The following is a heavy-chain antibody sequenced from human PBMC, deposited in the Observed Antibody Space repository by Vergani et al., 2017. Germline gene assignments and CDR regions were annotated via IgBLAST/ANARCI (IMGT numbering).Heavy chain of an antibody. D-gene: IGHD6-13*01. CDR2: IWYDGSNK. CDR1: GFTFSSYG. CDR3: ARERSIAAAVDY. J-gene: IGHJ4*02. V-gene: IGHV3-33*01. Sequence: QVQLVESGGGVVQPGRSLRLSCAASGFTFSSYGMHWVRQAPGKGLEWVAVIWYDGSNKYYADSVKGRFTISRDNSKNTLYLQMNSLIAEDTAVYYCARERSIAAAVDYGGQGTLVTVSS.